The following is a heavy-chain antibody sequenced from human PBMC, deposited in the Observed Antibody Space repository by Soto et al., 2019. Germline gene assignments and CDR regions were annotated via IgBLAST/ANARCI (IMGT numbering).Heavy chain of an antibody. CDR3: ARVYSGYDRHAFDI. J-gene: IGHJ3*02. D-gene: IGHD5-12*01. V-gene: IGHV1-18*01. CDR1: GYTFTSYG. Sequence: ASVKVSCKASGYTFTSYGIGWVRQAPGQGLEWMGWISAYNGNTNYAQKLQGRVTMTTDTSTSTAYMELRSLRSDDTAVYYCARVYSGYDRHAFDIWGQGTMVTVSS. CDR2: ISAYNGNT.